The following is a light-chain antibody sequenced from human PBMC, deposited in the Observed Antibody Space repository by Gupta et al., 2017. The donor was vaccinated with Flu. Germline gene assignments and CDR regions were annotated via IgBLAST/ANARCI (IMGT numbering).Light chain of an antibody. J-gene: IGLJ3*02. V-gene: IGLV3-21*02. CDR2: DNS. Sequence: PGQTARIPCGGDNIGSKSVHWHQQRPAPAPVRVVHDNSDRPPGIPERFSGSNAGTTATLTISRVEAGDEADYYCQVWDRSLGVFGGGTKLTVL. CDR3: QVWDRSLGV. CDR1: NIGSKS.